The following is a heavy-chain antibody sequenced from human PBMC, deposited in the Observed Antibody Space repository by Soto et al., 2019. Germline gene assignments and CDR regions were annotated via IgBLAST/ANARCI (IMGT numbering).Heavy chain of an antibody. CDR3: ARLYSSGPNRLYDYYGMDV. D-gene: IGHD6-19*01. V-gene: IGHV1-8*01. CDR1: GYTFTSYD. Sequence: QVQLVQSGAEVKKPGASVKVSCKASGYTFTSYDINWVRQATGQGLEWMGWMNPNSGNTGYAQKFQGRVTMTRNTSISTAYMELSSLRSEDTAVYYCARLYSSGPNRLYDYYGMDVWGQGTTVTVSS. J-gene: IGHJ6*02. CDR2: MNPNSGNT.